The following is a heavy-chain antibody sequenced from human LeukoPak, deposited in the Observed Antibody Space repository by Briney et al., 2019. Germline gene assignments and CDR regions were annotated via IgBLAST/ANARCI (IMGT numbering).Heavy chain of an antibody. V-gene: IGHV1-18*01. Sequence: ASVKVSCKASGYPFTSYGIRWVRQAPGQGLEWMGWISAYNGNTNYAQKLQGRVTMTTDTSTSTAYMELRSLRSDDTAVYYCARDQWSEGQWLHPPFGYLGPGTLVTVSS. D-gene: IGHD6-19*01. CDR3: ARDQWSEGQWLHPPFGY. CDR1: GYPFTSYG. J-gene: IGHJ4*02. CDR2: ISAYNGNT.